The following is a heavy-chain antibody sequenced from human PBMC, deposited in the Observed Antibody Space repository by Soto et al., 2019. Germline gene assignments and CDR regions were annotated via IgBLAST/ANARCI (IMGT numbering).Heavy chain of an antibody. CDR1: GGSISSYY. D-gene: IGHD5-12*01. CDR2: IYYSGST. J-gene: IGHJ4*02. Sequence: PSETLSLTCTVSGGSISSYYWSWIRQPPGKGLEWIGYIYYSGSTNHNPSLKSRVTLSVDTSTNQFSLKLSSVTAADTAVYYCARRYSGYEVYYFDYWGQGTLVTVSS. CDR3: ARRYSGYEVYYFDY. V-gene: IGHV4-59*01.